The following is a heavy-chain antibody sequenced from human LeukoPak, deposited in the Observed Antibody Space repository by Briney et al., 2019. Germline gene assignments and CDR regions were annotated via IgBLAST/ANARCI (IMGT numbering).Heavy chain of an antibody. V-gene: IGHV4-34*01. J-gene: IGHJ3*02. D-gene: IGHD2-8*01. CDR3: ARPQGATGVIAFDI. Sequence: SETLSLTCAVYGGSFSGYYWSWIRQPPGKGLEWIGEINHSGSTNYNPSLKSRVTISVDTSKNQFSLKLSSVTAADTAVYYCARPQGATGVIAFDIWGQGTMVTVSS. CDR2: INHSGST. CDR1: GGSFSGYY.